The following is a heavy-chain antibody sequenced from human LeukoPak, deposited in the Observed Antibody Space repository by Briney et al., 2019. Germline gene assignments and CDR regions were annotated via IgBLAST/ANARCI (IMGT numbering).Heavy chain of an antibody. Sequence: PGGSLRLSCAASGFTFSNYWMSWVRQAPGKGLEWVANIKQDGSEKYYVDSVKGRFTISRDNAKNSLYLQMNSLRAEDTAVYCCASFRITVAGRTGLDYWGQGTLVTVSS. CDR2: IKQDGSEK. V-gene: IGHV3-7*01. J-gene: IGHJ4*02. D-gene: IGHD6-19*01. CDR1: GFTFSNYW. CDR3: ASFRITVAGRTGLDY.